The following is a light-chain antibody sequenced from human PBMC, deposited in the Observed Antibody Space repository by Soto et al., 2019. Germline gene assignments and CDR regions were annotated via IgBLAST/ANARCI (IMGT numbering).Light chain of an antibody. Sequence: DVVMNQSPLSLPVTLGQPASISCRSSQSVVYSDGNAYLSWFHQRPGQSPRRLIYQVSKRDSGVPDRFSGSGSGTDFTLKITRVEAEDVGVYYCMQGTLWPPTFGRGTKVEIK. CDR1: QSVVYSDGNAY. CDR3: MQGTLWPPT. V-gene: IGKV2-30*01. J-gene: IGKJ1*01. CDR2: QVS.